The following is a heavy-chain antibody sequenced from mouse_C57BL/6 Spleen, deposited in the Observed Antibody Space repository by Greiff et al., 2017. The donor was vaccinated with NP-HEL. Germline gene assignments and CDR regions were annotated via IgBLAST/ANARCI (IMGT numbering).Heavy chain of an antibody. CDR1: GFTFTDYY. Sequence: EVQGVESGGGLVQPGGSLSLSCAASGFTFTDYYMSWVRQPPGKALEWLGFIRNKANGYTKEYSASVKGRFTISRDNSQRILYLQMNALRAEDSATYYCARAYYGSSYDYYAMDYWGQGTSVTVSS. V-gene: IGHV7-3*01. J-gene: IGHJ4*01. D-gene: IGHD1-1*01. CDR2: IRNKANGYTK. CDR3: ARAYYGSSYDYYAMDY.